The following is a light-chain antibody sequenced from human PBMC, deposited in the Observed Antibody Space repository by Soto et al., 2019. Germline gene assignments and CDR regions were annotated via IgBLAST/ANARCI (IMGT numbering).Light chain of an antibody. J-gene: IGKJ1*01. CDR2: GAS. CDR3: HQYGSSPRT. V-gene: IGKV3-20*01. CDR1: QSVSSSY. Sequence: EIVLTLSPGTLSLSPGERATLSCRASQSVSSSYLAWYQQKPGQAPRLLIYGASSRATGIPDRFSGSGSGTDFTLTISRLEPEDFAVFYCHQYGSSPRTFGQGTKVDIK.